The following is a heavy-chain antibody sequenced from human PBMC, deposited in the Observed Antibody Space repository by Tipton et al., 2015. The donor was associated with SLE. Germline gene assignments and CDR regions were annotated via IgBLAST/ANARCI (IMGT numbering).Heavy chain of an antibody. CDR3: ARHGRGSAFFDY. CDR2: IYYSGRT. V-gene: IGHV4-39*07. CDR1: GGSISSDDYY. D-gene: IGHD2-2*01. Sequence: TLSLTCTVSGGSISSDDYYWTWIRQPPGKGLEWIGSIYYSGRTYYNPSLKSRVTVSVDTSKNQFSLKLSSVTAADTAVYYCARHGRGSAFFDYWGQGTLVTVSS. J-gene: IGHJ4*02.